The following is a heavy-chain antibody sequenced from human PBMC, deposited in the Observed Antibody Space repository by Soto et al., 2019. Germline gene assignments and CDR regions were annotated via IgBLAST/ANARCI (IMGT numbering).Heavy chain of an antibody. CDR3: ASLRDYDFWSGLYYYYGMDV. D-gene: IGHD3-3*01. CDR2: IYSGGST. J-gene: IGHJ6*02. V-gene: IGHV3-53*01. Sequence: GGSLRLSCAASGFTVSSNYMSWVRQAPGKGLEWVSVIYSGGSTYYADSVKGRFTISRDNSKNTLYLQMNSLRAEDTAVYYCASLRDYDFWSGLYYYYGMDVWGQGTTVTVSS. CDR1: GFTVSSNY.